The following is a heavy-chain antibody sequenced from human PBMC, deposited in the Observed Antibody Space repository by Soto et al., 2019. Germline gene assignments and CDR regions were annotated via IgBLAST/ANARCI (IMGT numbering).Heavy chain of an antibody. Sequence: GESLKISCKGSGYSFTSYWIGWVRRMPGKGLEWMGIIYPGDSDTRYSPSFQGQVTISADKSISTAYLQWSSLKASDTTMYYYARLPQWNLDYWGQGTLVTVSS. D-gene: IGHD1-1*01. V-gene: IGHV5-51*01. CDR3: ARLPQWNLDY. CDR2: IYPGDSDT. J-gene: IGHJ4*02. CDR1: GYSFTSYW.